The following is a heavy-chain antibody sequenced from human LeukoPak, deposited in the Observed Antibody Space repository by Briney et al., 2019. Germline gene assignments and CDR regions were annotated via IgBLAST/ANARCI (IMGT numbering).Heavy chain of an antibody. D-gene: IGHD2-15*01. CDR3: AREKIAASMGYPDS. V-gene: IGHV1-2*02. Sequence: AASVKVSCKASGYTFTGYYMHWVRQAPGQGLEWMGWINPNSGGTNYAQKFQGRVTMTRDTSISTAYMEINRLTSDDTALYYCAREKIAASMGYPDSWGQGTLVTVSS. J-gene: IGHJ4*02. CDR2: INPNSGGT. CDR1: GYTFTGYY.